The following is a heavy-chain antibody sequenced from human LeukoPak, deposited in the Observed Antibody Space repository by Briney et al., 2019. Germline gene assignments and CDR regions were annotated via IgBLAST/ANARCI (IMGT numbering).Heavy chain of an antibody. V-gene: IGHV3-30-3*01. CDR1: GFTFSSYA. CDR3: ASYLG. CDR2: ISYDGSNK. J-gene: IGHJ4*02. Sequence: GRSLRLSCAASGFTFSSYAMHWVRQAPGKGLEWVAVISYDGSNKYYADSVKGRFTISRDNSKNTLYLQMNSLRAEDTAVYYCASYLGWGQGTLVTVSS.